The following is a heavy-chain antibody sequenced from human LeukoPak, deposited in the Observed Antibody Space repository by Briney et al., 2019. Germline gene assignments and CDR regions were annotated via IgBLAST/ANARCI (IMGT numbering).Heavy chain of an antibody. CDR2: ISGSGGST. CDR1: GFTFSSYA. D-gene: IGHD3-3*01. CDR3: AKPLAPPVLRFLEWLLSYFDY. V-gene: IGHV3-23*01. Sequence: PGGSLRFSCAASGFTFSSYAMSWVRQAPGKGLEWVSTISGSGGSTYFADSVKGRFTISRDNSKNTLYLQMNSLRAEDTAVYYCAKPLAPPVLRFLEWLLSYFDYWGQGTLVTVSS. J-gene: IGHJ4*02.